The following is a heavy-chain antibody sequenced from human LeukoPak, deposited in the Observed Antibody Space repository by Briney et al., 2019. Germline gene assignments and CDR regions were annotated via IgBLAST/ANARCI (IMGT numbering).Heavy chain of an antibody. J-gene: IGHJ4*02. V-gene: IGHV3-48*04. CDR2: ISSSSTI. Sequence: GGSLRLSCAASGFTFSSYSMNWVRQAPGKGLEWVSYISSSSTIYYADSVKGRFTISRDNAKNSLYLQMNSLRAEDTAVYYCARDPRLVLLWLPYFDYWGQGTLVTVSS. D-gene: IGHD3-10*01. CDR1: GFTFSSYS. CDR3: ARDPRLVLLWLPYFDY.